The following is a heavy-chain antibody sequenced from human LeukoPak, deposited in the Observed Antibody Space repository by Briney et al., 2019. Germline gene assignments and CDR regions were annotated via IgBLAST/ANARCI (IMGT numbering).Heavy chain of an antibody. D-gene: IGHD3-22*01. J-gene: IGHJ3*02. CDR3: ARDSPKYYYDSSGYNDAFDI. CDR2: IYYSGST. Sequence: SETLSLTCTVSGGSISSYYWNWIRQPPGKGLEWIGHIYYSGSTNYNPSLKSRVTISVDTSKNKFSLKLSSVTAADTAVYYCARDSPKYYYDSSGYNDAFDIWGQGTMVTVSS. CDR1: GGSISSYY. V-gene: IGHV4-59*01.